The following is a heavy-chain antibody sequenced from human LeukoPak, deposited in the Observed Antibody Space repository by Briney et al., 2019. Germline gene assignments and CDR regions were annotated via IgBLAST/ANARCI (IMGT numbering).Heavy chain of an antibody. CDR1: GDSVSINSVT. V-gene: IGHV6-1*01. J-gene: IGHJ5*02. Sequence: SQTLSLTCAISGDSVSINSVTWNWIRQSPSRGLEWLGRTYYRSAWYNDYAVSVRGRITVNPDTSKNQFSLHLNSVTPEDTAVYYCARRLTQYDCFDPWGQGILVTVSS. CDR2: TYYRSAWYN. D-gene: IGHD2-2*01. CDR3: ARRLTQYDCFDP.